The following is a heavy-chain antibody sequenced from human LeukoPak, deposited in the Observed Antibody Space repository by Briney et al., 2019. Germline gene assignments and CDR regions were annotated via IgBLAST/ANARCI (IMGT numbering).Heavy chain of an antibody. Sequence: ASVKVSCKASDYTFTSYGISWVRQAPGQGLEYMGWISANNGDTSYPQKVQGRVTMTTDTSTTTAYMELRSLRSDDTAVYYCARKGTGLAFDVWGQGTMVTVSS. CDR2: ISANNGDT. V-gene: IGHV1-18*04. J-gene: IGHJ3*01. CDR3: ARKGTGLAFDV. D-gene: IGHD3-10*01. CDR1: DYTFTSYG.